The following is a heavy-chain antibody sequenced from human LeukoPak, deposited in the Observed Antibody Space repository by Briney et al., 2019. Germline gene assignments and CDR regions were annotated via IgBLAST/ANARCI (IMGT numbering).Heavy chain of an antibody. CDR2: MSSSSGLI. CDR1: GFTFSRYS. CDR3: AREFDGSASGAGY. Sequence: GGSLRLSCAASGFTFSRYSMNWVRQAPGKGLEWVSSMSSSSGLIYYGDSVKGRFTVSRDNAKRSLYMQMDSLRADGTAVYYCAREFDGSASGAGYWGQGTLVTVSS. D-gene: IGHD1-26*01. V-gene: IGHV3-21*01. J-gene: IGHJ4*02.